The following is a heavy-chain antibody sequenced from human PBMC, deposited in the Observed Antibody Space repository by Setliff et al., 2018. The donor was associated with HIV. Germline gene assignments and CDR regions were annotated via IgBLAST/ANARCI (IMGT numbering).Heavy chain of an antibody. J-gene: IGHJ4*02. CDR1: GYTFTNYD. CDR2: MNPDSGNT. Sequence: RASVKVSCKASGYTFTNYDINWVRQATGQGLEWMGWMNPDSGNTGYAQKFQGRVTITRDTSISTAYMELSSLRSEDTAVYYCARDIGLSNWGQGTLVTVSS. D-gene: IGHD2-21*02. V-gene: IGHV1-8*03. CDR3: ARDIGLSN.